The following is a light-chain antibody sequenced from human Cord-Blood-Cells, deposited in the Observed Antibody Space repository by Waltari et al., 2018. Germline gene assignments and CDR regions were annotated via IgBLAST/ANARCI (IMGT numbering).Light chain of an antibody. CDR3: QQYNNWPLT. CDR2: VAS. Sequence: EIVMTQSPATLSVSTGDRATLSCRASHSVSSNLAWYQQKPGQAPRLLIYVASTRATGIPARFSGSGSVTEFTLTISSLQSEDFAVYYCQQYNNWPLTFGGGTKVEIK. V-gene: IGKV3-15*01. CDR1: HSVSSN. J-gene: IGKJ4*01.